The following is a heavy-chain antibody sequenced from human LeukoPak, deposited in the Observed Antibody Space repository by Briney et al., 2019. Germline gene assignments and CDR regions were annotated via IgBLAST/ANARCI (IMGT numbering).Heavy chain of an antibody. CDR2: IYYLGST. D-gene: IGHD4-17*01. CDR1: GGSFSGYY. Sequence: SETLSLTCAVYGGSFSGYYWSWIRQPPGKGLEWIGNIYYLGSTYYNPSLKSRVSISVDTSKNHFSLHLTSVTAADTAVYYCARIPSSTVTISEVAFDIWGQGRMVTVSS. V-gene: IGHV4-34*01. J-gene: IGHJ3*02. CDR3: ARIPSSTVTISEVAFDI.